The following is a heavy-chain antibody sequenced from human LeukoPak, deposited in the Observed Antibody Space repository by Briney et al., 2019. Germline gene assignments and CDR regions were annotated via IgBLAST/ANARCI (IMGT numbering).Heavy chain of an antibody. V-gene: IGHV1-18*01. J-gene: IGHJ4*02. CDR2: ISAYNGNT. Sequence: ASVKVSCKASGYTFTSYGISWVRQAPGQGLEWMGWISAYNGNTNYAQKLQGRVTMTRNTSISTAYMELSSLKSEDTAVYYCAREDYDILTGYSTGVDYWGQGTLVTVSS. D-gene: IGHD3-9*01. CDR3: AREDYDILTGYSTGVDY. CDR1: GYTFTSYG.